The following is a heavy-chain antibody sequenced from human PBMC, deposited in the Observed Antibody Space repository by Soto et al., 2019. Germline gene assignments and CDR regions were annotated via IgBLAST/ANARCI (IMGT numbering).Heavy chain of an antibody. J-gene: IGHJ4*02. CDR2: ISGSGGST. CDR1: GFTFSSYA. Sequence: EVQLLESGGGLVQPGGSLRLSCAASGFTFSSYAMSWVRQAPGKGLEWVSAISGSGGSTYYADSVKGRFTISRDNSKNTLYLQMNSLRAEDTAVYNCAKAVTPLSYPLGYCSSTSCYGPDYWGQGTLVTVSS. CDR3: AKAVTPLSYPLGYCSSTSCYGPDY. V-gene: IGHV3-23*01. D-gene: IGHD2-2*01.